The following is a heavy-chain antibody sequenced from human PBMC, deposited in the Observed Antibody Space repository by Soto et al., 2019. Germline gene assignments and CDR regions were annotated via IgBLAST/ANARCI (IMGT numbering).Heavy chain of an antibody. V-gene: IGHV3-30-3*01. D-gene: IGHD1-26*01. CDR2: ISYDGSRK. Sequence: QVHLVESGGGVVQPGSSLRLSCAASEFTFRIFAMHWLRQSPGKGLEWVAVISYDGSRKADSVKGRFTVSRDNSWNTLYLQRNRLRAEDTAIYYCARGDREDIEEVVGVRPGEYSMDVWGQGTTVTVSS. CDR3: ARGDREDIEEVVGVRPGEYSMDV. CDR1: EFTFRIFA. J-gene: IGHJ6*02.